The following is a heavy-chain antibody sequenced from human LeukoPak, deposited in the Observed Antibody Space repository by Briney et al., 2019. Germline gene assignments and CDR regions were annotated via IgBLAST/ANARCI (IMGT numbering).Heavy chain of an antibody. CDR3: ARESYSSSYLFDF. CDR1: GGSISSYY. D-gene: IGHD6-6*01. J-gene: IGHJ4*02. Sequence: ASETLSLTCTVSGGSISSYYWSWIRQPAGKGLEWIGRIYTSGTTNYNPSLKSRVTMSVDTSKNQISLKVNSVTAADTAVYYCARESYSSSYLFDFWGQGTLVTVSS. CDR2: IYTSGTT. V-gene: IGHV4-4*07.